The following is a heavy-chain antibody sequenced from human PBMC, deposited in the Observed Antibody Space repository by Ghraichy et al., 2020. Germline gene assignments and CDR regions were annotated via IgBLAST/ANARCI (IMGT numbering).Heavy chain of an antibody. V-gene: IGHV4-34*01. CDR1: GGSFSGYY. CDR3: ARGRQWLVRGDAFDI. Sequence: SETLSLTCAVYGGSFSGYYLSWIRQPPGKGLEWIGEINHSGSTNYNRSLKSRVTISVDTSKNQFSLKLSSVTAADTAVYYCARGRQWLVRGDAFDIWGQGTMVTVSS. D-gene: IGHD6-19*01. J-gene: IGHJ3*02. CDR2: INHSGST.